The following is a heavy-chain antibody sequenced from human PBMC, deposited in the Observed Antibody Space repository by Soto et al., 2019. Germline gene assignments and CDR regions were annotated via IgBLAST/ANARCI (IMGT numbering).Heavy chain of an antibody. CDR1: GGSFSGYY. CDR3: ARGGLEYYDFWSGYYPYYYYGMDV. J-gene: IGHJ6*02. D-gene: IGHD3-3*01. Sequence: SDTLSLTCAVYGGSFSGYYWSWIRQPPGTGLEWIGEINHSGSTNYNPSLKSRVTISVDTSKNQFSLKLSSVTAADTAVYYCARGGLEYYDFWSGYYPYYYYGMDVWGQGTTVT. V-gene: IGHV4-34*01. CDR2: INHSGST.